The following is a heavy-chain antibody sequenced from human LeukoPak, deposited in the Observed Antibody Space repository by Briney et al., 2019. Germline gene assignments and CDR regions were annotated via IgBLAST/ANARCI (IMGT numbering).Heavy chain of an antibody. J-gene: IGHJ4*02. CDR2: ISAYNGNT. Sequence: ASVKVSCKASGYTFTGYYMHWVRQAPGQGLEWMGWISAYNGNTNYAQKLQGRVTMTTDTSTSTAYMELRSLRSDDTAVYYCASTSRSSRWSSLFGYWGQGTLVTVSS. D-gene: IGHD6-13*01. CDR1: GYTFTGYY. CDR3: ASTSRSSRWSSLFGY. V-gene: IGHV1-18*04.